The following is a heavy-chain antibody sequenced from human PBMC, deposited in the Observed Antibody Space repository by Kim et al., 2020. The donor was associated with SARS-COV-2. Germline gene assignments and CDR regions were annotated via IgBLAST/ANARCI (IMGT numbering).Heavy chain of an antibody. CDR1: GFIFSDHA. V-gene: IGHV3-23*01. CDR3: ARGSDA. J-gene: IGHJ5*02. CDR2: ITGSGDKA. Sequence: GGSLRLSCAASGFIFSDHAMLWVRQAPGMGLEWVSGITGSGDKAQYADSVRGRFTISRDNSKKMLYLQMNSLRVEDTAIYYCARGSDAWGKGTLVTSSS.